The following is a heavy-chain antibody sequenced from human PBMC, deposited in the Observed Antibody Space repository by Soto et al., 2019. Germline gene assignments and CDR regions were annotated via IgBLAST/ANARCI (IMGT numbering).Heavy chain of an antibody. Sequence: SLKISCKGSGYNFATYWIAWVRQMPGKGLEWMGIIYPGDSDTTYSPSFQGEVSISADKSTRTVYLQWSSLKASDTAIYYCARVLKGDYVWGSYGQEHFYAMDVWGQGTKVTVYS. CDR1: GYNFATYW. CDR3: ARVLKGDYVWGSYGQEHFYAMDV. CDR2: IYPGDSDT. D-gene: IGHD3-16*01. J-gene: IGHJ6*02. V-gene: IGHV5-51*01.